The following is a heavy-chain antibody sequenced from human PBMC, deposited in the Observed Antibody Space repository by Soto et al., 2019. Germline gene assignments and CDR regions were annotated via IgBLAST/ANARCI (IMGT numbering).Heavy chain of an antibody. D-gene: IGHD2-2*01. V-gene: IGHV4-59*01. Sequence: SETLSLTCTVSGGSISSYYWSWIRQPPGKGLEWIGYIYYSGSTNYNPSLKSRVTISVDTSKNQFSLKLSSVTAADTAVYYCARDRRDIVVVPAAADAFDIWGQGTMVTVSS. J-gene: IGHJ3*02. CDR2: IYYSGST. CDR1: GGSISSYY. CDR3: ARDRRDIVVVPAAADAFDI.